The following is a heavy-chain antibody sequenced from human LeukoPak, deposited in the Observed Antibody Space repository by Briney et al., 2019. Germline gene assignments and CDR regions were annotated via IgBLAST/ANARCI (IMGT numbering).Heavy chain of an antibody. CDR1: GVSISSSNSY. D-gene: IGHD3/OR15-3a*01. CDR2: IYYSGNT. J-gene: IGHJ4*02. V-gene: IGHV4-39*01. Sequence: SETLSLTCTVSGVSISSSNSYWGWIRQPPGKGLEWIGSIYYSGNTYYNASLKSQISISIDTSKNQFSLKLTSVTAADTAVYYCARQTGSGLFILPGGQGTLVTVSS. CDR3: ARQTGSGLFILP.